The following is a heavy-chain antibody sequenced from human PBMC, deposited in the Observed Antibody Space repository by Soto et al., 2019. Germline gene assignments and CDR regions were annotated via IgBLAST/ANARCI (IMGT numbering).Heavy chain of an antibody. CDR3: ARDERGGPYDRSGYNWYFDL. D-gene: IGHD3-22*01. J-gene: IGHJ2*01. V-gene: IGHV4-59*01. CDR2: IYYSGST. Sequence: QVQLQESGPGLVKPSETLSLTCTVSGGSISSYYWSWIRQPPGKGLEWIGYIYYSGSTNYNPSLKSRVTISVDTSKHQFSLKLSSVSAADTAVYYCARDERGGPYDRSGYNWYFDLWGRGTLVTVSS. CDR1: GGSISSYY.